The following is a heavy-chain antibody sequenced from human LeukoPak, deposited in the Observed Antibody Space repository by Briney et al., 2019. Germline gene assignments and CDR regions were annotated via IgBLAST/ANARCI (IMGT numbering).Heavy chain of an antibody. V-gene: IGHV4-59*12. CDR1: GASITSFY. D-gene: IGHD3-10*01. Sequence: SETLSLTCTVSGASITSFYWSWIRQPPGKGLEWIGSIYYSGSTYYNPSLKSRVTISVDTSKNQFSLKLSSVTAADTAVYYCARSGSSYGSGSYYREFDYWGQGTLVTVSS. CDR2: IYYSGST. J-gene: IGHJ4*02. CDR3: ARSGSSYGSGSYYREFDY.